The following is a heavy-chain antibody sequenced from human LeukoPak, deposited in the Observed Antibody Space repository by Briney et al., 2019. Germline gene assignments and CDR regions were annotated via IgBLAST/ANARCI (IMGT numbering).Heavy chain of an antibody. Sequence: SQTLSLTCTVSGGSISDGDYYWSWIRQPPGKGLEWIGYIYYSGSTYYNPSLKSRVTISVDTSKNQFSLKLSSVTAADTAVYYCAREARYSSLVEWDYWGQGTLVTVSS. CDR3: AREARYSSLVEWDY. V-gene: IGHV4-30-4*01. CDR2: IYYSGST. CDR1: GGSISDGDYY. D-gene: IGHD6-13*01. J-gene: IGHJ4*02.